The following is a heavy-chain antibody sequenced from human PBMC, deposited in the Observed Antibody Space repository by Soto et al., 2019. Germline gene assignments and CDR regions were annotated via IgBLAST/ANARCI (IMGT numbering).Heavy chain of an antibody. V-gene: IGHV3-15*07. Sequence: GGSLRLSCAASGFTFSNAWVNWVRQAPGKGLEWVGRIKSKTDGGTTDFAASVKGRFAISRDNAKNSLYLQMNSLRAEDTAVYYCARRNAFDIWGQGTMVTVSS. CDR2: IKSKTDGGTT. CDR3: ARRNAFDI. J-gene: IGHJ3*02. CDR1: GFTFSNAW.